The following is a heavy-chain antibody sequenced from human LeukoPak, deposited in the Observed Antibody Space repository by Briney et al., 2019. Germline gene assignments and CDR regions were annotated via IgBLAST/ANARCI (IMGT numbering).Heavy chain of an antibody. V-gene: IGHV3-21*04. CDR1: GFTFSSYS. Sequence: PGGSLRLSCAASGFTFSSYSMNWVRQAPGKGLEWVSSISSSSSYIYYADSVKGRFTISRDNSKNTLYLQMNSLRAEDTAVYYCARQRYYYDSSGLTSNFDYWGQGTLVTVSS. J-gene: IGHJ4*02. CDR3: ARQRYYYDSSGLTSNFDY. D-gene: IGHD3-22*01. CDR2: ISSSSSYI.